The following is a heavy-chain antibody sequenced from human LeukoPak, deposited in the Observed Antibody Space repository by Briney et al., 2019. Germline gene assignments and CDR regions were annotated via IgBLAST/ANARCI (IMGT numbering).Heavy chain of an antibody. V-gene: IGHV4-34*01. D-gene: IGHD4-17*01. CDR3: ARGSINYGDKLYYYYGMDV. Sequence: SETLSLTCAVYGGSFSGYYWSWIRQPPGKGLEWIGEINHSGNTNYNPSLKSRVTISVDTSKNQFSLKLSSVTAADTAVYYCARGSINYGDKLYYYYGMDVWGQGTTVTVSS. CDR2: INHSGNT. J-gene: IGHJ6*02. CDR1: GGSFSGYY.